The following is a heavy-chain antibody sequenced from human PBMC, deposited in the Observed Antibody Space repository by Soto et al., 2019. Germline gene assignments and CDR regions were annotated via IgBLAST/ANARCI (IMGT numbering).Heavy chain of an antibody. Sequence: QITLKESGPTLVKPTQTLTLTCTFSGFSLSTSGVGVGWIRQPPGKALEWLALIYWDDDKRYSPSLKSRLTITKDTSKNPVVLTMTNMDPVDTATYYCAHKTSYYYDKRGFYYFDYWGQGTLVTVSS. D-gene: IGHD3-22*01. CDR3: AHKTSYYYDKRGFYYFDY. V-gene: IGHV2-5*02. J-gene: IGHJ4*02. CDR1: GFSLSTSGVG. CDR2: IYWDDDK.